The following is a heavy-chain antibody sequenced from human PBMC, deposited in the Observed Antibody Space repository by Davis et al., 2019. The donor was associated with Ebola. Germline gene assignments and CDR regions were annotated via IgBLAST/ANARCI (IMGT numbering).Heavy chain of an antibody. Sequence: AASVKVSCKASGYTFTNYYMHWVRQAPGQGLEWMGMINPNDGRTIYAQKFQGRVTITADKSTSTAYMELSSLRSEDTAVYYCAVVDLDYWGQGTQVTVSS. CDR3: AVVDLDY. J-gene: IGHJ4*02. CDR2: INPNDGRT. CDR1: GYTFTNYY. V-gene: IGHV1-46*01. D-gene: IGHD5-12*01.